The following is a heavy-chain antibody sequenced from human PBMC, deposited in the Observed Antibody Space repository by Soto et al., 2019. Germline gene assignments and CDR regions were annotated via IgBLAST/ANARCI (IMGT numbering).Heavy chain of an antibody. Sequence: GGSLRLSCAASGFTFDDYGMSWVRQAPGKGLEWVSGINWNGGSTGYADSVKGRFTISRDNAKNSLYLQMNSLKTEDTAVYYCAKALGELSPQSFDYWGQGSLVTVSS. D-gene: IGHD3-16*02. CDR1: GFTFDDYG. J-gene: IGHJ4*02. V-gene: IGHV3-20*04. CDR3: AKALGELSPQSFDY. CDR2: INWNGGST.